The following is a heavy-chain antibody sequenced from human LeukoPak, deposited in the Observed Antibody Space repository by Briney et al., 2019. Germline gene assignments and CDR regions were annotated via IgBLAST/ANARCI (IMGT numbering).Heavy chain of an antibody. CDR1: GGSFSGYY. J-gene: IGHJ4*02. V-gene: IGHV4-34*01. CDR2: INHSGST. D-gene: IGHD4-17*01. Sequence: SETLSLTCAVYGGSFSGYYWSWIRQPPGKRLEWIGEINHSGSTNYNPSLKSRVTISVDTSKNQFSLKLSSVTAADTAVYYCARGILTTVTTSHFDYWGQGTLVTVSS. CDR3: ARGILTTVTTSHFDY.